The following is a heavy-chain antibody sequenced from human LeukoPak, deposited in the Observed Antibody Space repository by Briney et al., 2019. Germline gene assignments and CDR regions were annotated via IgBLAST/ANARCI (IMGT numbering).Heavy chain of an antibody. CDR3: AKDFSEYYYESRVLDY. V-gene: IGHV3-23*01. J-gene: IGHJ4*02. CDR1: GFTFSIYA. D-gene: IGHD3-22*01. CDR2: VSGSGHST. Sequence: GSLRLSCAASGFTFSIYAMSWVRPAPGKGLEWVSTVSGSGHSTFYADSVRARFTISRDNSKNTLYLQMNSLRTEDWAVYYGAKDFSEYYYESRVLDYWGQGTLVTVSS.